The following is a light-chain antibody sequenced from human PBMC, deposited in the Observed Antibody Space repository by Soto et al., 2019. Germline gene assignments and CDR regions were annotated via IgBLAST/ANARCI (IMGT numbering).Light chain of an antibody. CDR1: QSVSSSY. J-gene: IGKJ3*01. V-gene: IGKV3-20*01. CDR2: GAS. Sequence: EIVLTQSPGTLSLSPGERATLSCRASQSVSSSYLAWYQQKPGQAPRLLIHGASSRATGIPDRFSGSRSGTDFTLTISRLEPDDFALYYCQQYGSSRGFTFGPGTKVDIK. CDR3: QQYGSSRGFT.